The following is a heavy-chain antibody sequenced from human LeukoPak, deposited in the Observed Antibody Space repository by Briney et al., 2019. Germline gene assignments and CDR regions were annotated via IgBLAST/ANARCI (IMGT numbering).Heavy chain of an antibody. J-gene: IGHJ5*02. CDR3: ARQLYCSGGSCSIP. Sequence: GGSLRLSCAASGFTFSSYEMNWVRQAPGKGLEWVSSISSSSSYIYYADSVKGRFTISRDNAKNSLYLQMNSLRAEDTAVYYCARQLYCSGGSCSIPWGQGTLVTVSS. CDR1: GFTFSSYE. D-gene: IGHD2-15*01. V-gene: IGHV3-21*01. CDR2: ISSSSSYI.